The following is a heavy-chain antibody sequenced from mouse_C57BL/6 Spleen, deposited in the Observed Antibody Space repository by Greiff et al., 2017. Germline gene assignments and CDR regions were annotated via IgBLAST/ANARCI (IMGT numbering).Heavy chain of an antibody. CDR1: GYTFTSYG. V-gene: IGHV1-81*01. CDR3: ARNPYYGSSPFAY. Sequence: QVQLQQSGAELARPGASVKLSCKASGYTFTSYGISWVKQRTGQGLEWIGEIYPRSGNTYYNEKFKGKATLTADKSSSTAYMELRSLTSEDAAVYFCARNPYYGSSPFAYWGQGTLVTVSA. CDR2: IYPRSGNT. D-gene: IGHD1-1*01. J-gene: IGHJ3*01.